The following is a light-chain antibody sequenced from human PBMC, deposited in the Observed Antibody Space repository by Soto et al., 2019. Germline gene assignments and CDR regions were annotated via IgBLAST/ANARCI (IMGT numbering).Light chain of an antibody. V-gene: IGKV3-20*01. CDR1: QSLSSNY. J-gene: IGKJ5*01. CDR2: GVS. Sequence: EIVLTQSPGTLSLSPGERATLSCRASQSLSSNYLAWYQQKPGQAPRLLIYGVSSRATGVPVSFSGSGSGTDFTLTNSRLEPEDFAVYYCQQSVSAPITFGQGTRLEIK. CDR3: QQSVSAPIT.